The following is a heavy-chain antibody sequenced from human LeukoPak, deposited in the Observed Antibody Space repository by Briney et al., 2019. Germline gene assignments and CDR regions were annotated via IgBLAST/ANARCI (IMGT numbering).Heavy chain of an antibody. CDR1: GFTFSSYA. V-gene: IGHV3-30*07. D-gene: IGHD5-18*01. CDR2: ISYDGSNK. J-gene: IGHJ4*02. CDR3: ARGGYHAYYLDY. Sequence: GGSLRLSCAASGFTFSSYAMHWVRQAPGKGLEWVAVISYDGSNKYYADSVKGRLTISRDNAKNTLYLQMNSLRAEDTAVYYCARGGYHAYYLDYWGQGSLVTVSS.